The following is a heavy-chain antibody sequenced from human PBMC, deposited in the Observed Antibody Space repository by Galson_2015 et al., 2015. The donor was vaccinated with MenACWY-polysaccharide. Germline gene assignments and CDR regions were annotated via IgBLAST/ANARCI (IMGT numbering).Heavy chain of an antibody. CDR2: INADGSAT. D-gene: IGHD2-15*01. Sequence: LRLSCAASGFSFSTYWMHWVRPAPGKGLVWVSRINADGSATDYADSVRGRFTISRDNAKNTLYLEMNSLRAEDTAVYYCTKAGARYCRGSSRCFNWSDPWGQGTLGTVSS. CDR1: GFSFSTYW. V-gene: IGHV3-74*01. CDR3: TKAGARYCRGSSRCFNWSDP. J-gene: IGHJ5*02.